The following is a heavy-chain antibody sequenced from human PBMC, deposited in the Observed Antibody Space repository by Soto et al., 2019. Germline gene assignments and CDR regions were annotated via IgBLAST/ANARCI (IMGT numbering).Heavy chain of an antibody. V-gene: IGHV1-8*01. J-gene: IGHJ3*02. CDR2: MNPNSGNT. Sequence: ATGQGLEWMGWMNPNSGNTGYAQKFKGRVTMTRNTSISTAYMELSSLRSEDTAVYYCARSEDGYNSAIWAQGTMLTVS. CDR3: ARSEDGYNSAI. D-gene: IGHD5-12*01.